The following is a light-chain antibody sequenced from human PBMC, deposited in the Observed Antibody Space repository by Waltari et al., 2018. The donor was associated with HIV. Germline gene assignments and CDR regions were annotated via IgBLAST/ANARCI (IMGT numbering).Light chain of an antibody. CDR3: QSADSSGTVV. CDR2: KDN. V-gene: IGLV3-25*03. CDR1: ALPNQY. J-gene: IGLJ2*01. Sequence: SYELTQPPSVSVSPGQTARITCSGDALPNQYAYWYKQKPGQAPVLVIYKDNAGPSVIPERISGSSSGTTVTLTISGVQAEDEADYYCQSADSSGTVVFGGGTKLTVL.